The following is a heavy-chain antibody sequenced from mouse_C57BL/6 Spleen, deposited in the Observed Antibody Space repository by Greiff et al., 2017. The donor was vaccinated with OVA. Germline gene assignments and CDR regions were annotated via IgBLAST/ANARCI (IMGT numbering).Heavy chain of an antibody. CDR2: INYDGSSS. CDR3: AREGAFYYGSLDY. CDR1: GFTFSDYY. J-gene: IGHJ2*01. Sequence: EVQVVESEGGLVQPGSSMKLSCTASGFTFSDYYMAWVRQVPEKGLEWVANINYDGSSSYYLDSLKSRFIISRDNAKNILYLQMSSLKSEDTATYYCAREGAFYYGSLDYWGQGTTLTVSS. V-gene: IGHV5-16*01. D-gene: IGHD1-1*01.